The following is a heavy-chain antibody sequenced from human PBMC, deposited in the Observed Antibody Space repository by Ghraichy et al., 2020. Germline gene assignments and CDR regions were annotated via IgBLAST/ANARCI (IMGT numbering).Heavy chain of an antibody. CDR1: GGSITSSPYY. Sequence: SETLSLTCTVSGGSITSSPYYWGWIRQPPGKGLEWIGNIYYTGSTYYNPSLKSRVTISVDTSKNQFSLKLSSVTAADTAIYYCARRGDCINNKCFPEDHPFDYWGQGTLVTVSS. CDR3: ARRGDCINNKCFPEDHPFDY. V-gene: IGHV4-39*01. J-gene: IGHJ4*02. CDR2: IYYTGST. D-gene: IGHD2-8*01.